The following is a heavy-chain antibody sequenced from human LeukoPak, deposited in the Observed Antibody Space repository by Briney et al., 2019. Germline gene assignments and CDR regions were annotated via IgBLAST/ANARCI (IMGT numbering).Heavy chain of an antibody. CDR2: IGTAGEI. Sequence: GGSLRLSCAASGFTFSSYDIHWVRQATGKGLEWVSGIGTAGEIYYPGSVKGRFTISRENAKNSLYLQMNSLRAGDTAVYYCAKRIQSALATGYWGQGTLVTVSS. D-gene: IGHD5-18*01. CDR3: AKRIQSALATGY. J-gene: IGHJ4*02. CDR1: GFTFSSYD. V-gene: IGHV3-13*01.